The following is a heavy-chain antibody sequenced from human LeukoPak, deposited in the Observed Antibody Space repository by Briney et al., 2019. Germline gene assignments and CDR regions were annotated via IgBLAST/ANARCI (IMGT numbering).Heavy chain of an antibody. CDR2: LFSGGST. V-gene: IGHV3-53*05. CDR3: ARARGGTYGDFFDY. J-gene: IGHJ4*02. Sequence: GGSLRLSCAVSGFNVSGNYMSWVRQAPGRGLEWVSVLFSGGSTYFADSVKGRFTISRDNSKNTLYLQMNSLRAEDTAVYYCARARGGTYGDFFDYWGQGTLVSVSS. CDR1: GFNVSGNY. D-gene: IGHD1-26*01.